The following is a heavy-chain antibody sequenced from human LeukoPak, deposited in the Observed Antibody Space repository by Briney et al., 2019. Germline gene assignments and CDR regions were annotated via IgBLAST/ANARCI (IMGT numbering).Heavy chain of an antibody. CDR3: AKKPPMVRGVIFIDY. V-gene: IGHV3-23*01. CDR2: ISGSGGST. CDR1: GFTSSNYG. D-gene: IGHD3-10*01. Sequence: GGSLRLSCAASGFTSSNYGMNWVRQAPGKGLEWVSAISGSGGSTYYADSVKGRFTISRDNSKNTLYLQMNSLRAEDTAVYYCAKKPPMVRGVIFIDYWGQGTLVTVSS. J-gene: IGHJ4*02.